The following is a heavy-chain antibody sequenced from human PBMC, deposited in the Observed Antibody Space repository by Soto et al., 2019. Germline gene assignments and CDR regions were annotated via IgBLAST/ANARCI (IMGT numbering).Heavy chain of an antibody. CDR2: ISGSGGST. J-gene: IGHJ4*02. CDR1: GFTFSSYA. D-gene: IGHD6-19*01. CDR3: ANVERLAVAAYYFDY. V-gene: IGHV3-23*01. Sequence: EVQLLESGGGLVQPGGSLRLSCAASGFTFSSYAMSWVRQAPGKGLEWVSAISGSGGSTYYADSVKGRFTISRDNSKNTLYLQVNSLRAEDTAVDYCANVERLAVAAYYFDYCGQGTLVTVSS.